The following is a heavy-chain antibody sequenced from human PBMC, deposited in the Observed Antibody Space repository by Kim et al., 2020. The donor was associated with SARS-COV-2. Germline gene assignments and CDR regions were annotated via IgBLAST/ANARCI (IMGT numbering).Heavy chain of an antibody. CDR1: GFTFDDYA. CDR2: ISWYSGSI. CDR3: AKDYGSGSYYNAQIYYGMDV. D-gene: IGHD3-10*01. Sequence: GGSLRLSCAASGFTFDDYAMHWVRQAPGKGLEWVSGISWYSGSIGYADSVKGRFTISRDNAKNSLYLQMNSLRAEDTALYYCAKDYGSGSYYNAQIYYGMDVWGQGTTVTVSS. J-gene: IGHJ6*02. V-gene: IGHV3-9*01.